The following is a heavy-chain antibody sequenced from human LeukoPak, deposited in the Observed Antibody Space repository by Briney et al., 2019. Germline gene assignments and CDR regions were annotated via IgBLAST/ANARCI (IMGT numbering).Heavy chain of an antibody. D-gene: IGHD6-13*01. CDR3: ARADSWQSGGA. Sequence: GGSLRLSCVASGFSFSNYWMYWCRQAPGKGLVWVSRINSDGSYTDSADSAKGRFTISRDNAKDTLYLQMTSLRADDTPVYYFARADSWQSGGAWGQGTVVTVSS. V-gene: IGHV3-74*01. CDR1: GFSFSNYW. CDR2: INSDGSYT. J-gene: IGHJ5*02.